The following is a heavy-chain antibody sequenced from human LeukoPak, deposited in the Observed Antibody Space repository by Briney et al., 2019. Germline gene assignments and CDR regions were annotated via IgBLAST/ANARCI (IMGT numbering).Heavy chain of an antibody. CDR3: ARDGPLTTGAFDI. CDR1: GGSISSYY. V-gene: IGHV4-59*01. D-gene: IGHD1-14*01. Sequence: PSETLSLTCTDSGGSISSYYWSWIRQPPGKGLEWIGYIYYSGSTNYNPSLKSRVTISVDTSKNQFSLKLSSVTAADTAVYYCARDGPLTTGAFDIWGQGTMVTVSS. CDR2: IYYSGST. J-gene: IGHJ3*02.